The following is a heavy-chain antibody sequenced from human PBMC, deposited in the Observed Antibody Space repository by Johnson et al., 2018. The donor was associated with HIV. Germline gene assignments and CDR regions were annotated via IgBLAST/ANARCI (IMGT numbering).Heavy chain of an antibody. CDR1: GFTFSSYG. V-gene: IGHV3-7*03. D-gene: IGHD6-13*01. CDR2: IKEDGSEK. Sequence: VQLVESGGGVVQPGGSLRLSCAASGFTFSSYGMHWVRQAPGKGLEWVANIKEDGSEKHYVDSVKGRFTISRDNAKNSLYLQMNSLRTEDTAFYYCAKDSSSWTRGAFDIWGQGTMVTVSS. CDR3: AKDSSSWTRGAFDI. J-gene: IGHJ3*02.